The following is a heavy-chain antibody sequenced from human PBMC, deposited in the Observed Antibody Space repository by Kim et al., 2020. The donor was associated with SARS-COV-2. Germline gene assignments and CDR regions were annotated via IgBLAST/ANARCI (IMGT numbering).Heavy chain of an antibody. CDR2: INTNTGNP. Sequence: ASVKVSCKASGYTFTSYAMNWVRQAPGQGLEWMGWINTNTGNPTYAQGFTGRFVFSLDTSVSTAYLQISSLKAEDTAVYYCARDIAAAGRVVYWFDPWGQGGLVTVSS. CDR1: GYTFTSYA. V-gene: IGHV7-4-1*02. D-gene: IGHD6-13*01. CDR3: ARDIAAAGRVVYWFDP. J-gene: IGHJ5*02.